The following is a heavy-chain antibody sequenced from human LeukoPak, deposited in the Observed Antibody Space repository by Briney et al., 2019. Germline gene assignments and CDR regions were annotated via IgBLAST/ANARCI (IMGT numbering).Heavy chain of an antibody. V-gene: IGHV4-31*03. CDR3: ARGRGERLGSSTSHYQAARHNWFDP. Sequence: KASETLSLTCTVSGGSISSGGYYWSWIRQHPGKGLEWIGYIYYSGSTYYNPSLKSRVTISVDTSKNQFSLKLSSVTAADTAVYYCARGRGERLGSSTSHYQAARHNWFDPWGQGTLVTVSS. J-gene: IGHJ5*02. CDR2: IYYSGST. D-gene: IGHD2-2*01. CDR1: GGSISSGGYY.